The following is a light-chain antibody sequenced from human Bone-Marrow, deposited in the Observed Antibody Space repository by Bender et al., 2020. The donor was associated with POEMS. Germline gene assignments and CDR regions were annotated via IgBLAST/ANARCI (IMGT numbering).Light chain of an antibody. CDR1: SSDVGGYDY. CDR3: SSYTSSSTLWV. J-gene: IGLJ3*02. Sequence: QSALTQPRSVSGSPGQSITIPCTGTSSDVGGYDYVSWHQQHPGKAPKLLVYEVTNRPSGVSNRFSGSKSGNTASLTISGLQAEDEADYYCSSYTSSSTLWVFGGGTKVTVL. V-gene: IGLV2-14*01. CDR2: EVT.